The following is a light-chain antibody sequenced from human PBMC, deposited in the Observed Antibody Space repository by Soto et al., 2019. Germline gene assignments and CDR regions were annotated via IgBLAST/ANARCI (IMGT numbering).Light chain of an antibody. V-gene: IGLV2-14*01. CDR1: SSDFGDHKS. CDR3: SSSTDTSIL. J-gene: IGLJ2*01. Sequence: QSVLTQPPSVSGAPGQRVTISCTGASSDFGDHKSVSWYQHHPGKAPKLIIYEVNYRPSGVSSRFSGSRSGNTASLTISGLQAEDEAHYYCSSSTDTSILFGGGTKLTVL. CDR2: EVN.